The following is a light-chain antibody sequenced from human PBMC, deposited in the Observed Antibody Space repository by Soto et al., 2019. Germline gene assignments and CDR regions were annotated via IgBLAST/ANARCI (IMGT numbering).Light chain of an antibody. CDR3: QQLNSYPIT. V-gene: IGKV1-9*01. CDR2: AAS. CDR1: QDISSY. Sequence: DIQVTQSPSFLSASVGDRVTITCRASQDISSYLAWYQQKPGKAPNLLIYAASTLQSGVPSRFSGSGSGTEFTLTISSLQPEDFATYFCQQLNSYPITFGQGTRLQIK. J-gene: IGKJ5*01.